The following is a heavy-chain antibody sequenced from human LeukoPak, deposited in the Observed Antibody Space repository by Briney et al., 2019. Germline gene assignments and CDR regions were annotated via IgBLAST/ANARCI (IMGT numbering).Heavy chain of an antibody. CDR1: GGSFGGYY. D-gene: IGHD3-22*01. CDR2: INHSGST. J-gene: IGHJ4*02. CDR3: ASDSSGQNHAVDY. Sequence: SETLSLTCAVYGGSFGGYYWSWIRHPPGKGLEWIGEINHSGSTNYNPSLKSRVTISVDTSKNQFSLKLSSVTAADTAVYYCASDSSGQNHAVDYWGQGTLVTVSS. V-gene: IGHV4-34*01.